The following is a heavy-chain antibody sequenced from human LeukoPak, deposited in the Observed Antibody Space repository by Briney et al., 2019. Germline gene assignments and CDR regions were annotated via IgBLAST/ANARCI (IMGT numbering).Heavy chain of an antibody. Sequence: ASVKVSCKASGYTFTSYGISWVRQAPGQGLEWMGWISAYNGNTSYAQKLQGRVTMTTDTSTSTAYMELRSLRSDDTAVYYCARVPGLAGTEYPDYWGQGTLVTVSS. CDR3: ARVPGLAGTEYPDY. CDR2: ISAYNGNT. J-gene: IGHJ4*02. D-gene: IGHD6-19*01. V-gene: IGHV1-18*01. CDR1: GYTFTSYG.